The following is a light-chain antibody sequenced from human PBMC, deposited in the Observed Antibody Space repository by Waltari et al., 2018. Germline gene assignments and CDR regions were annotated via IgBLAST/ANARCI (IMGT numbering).Light chain of an antibody. V-gene: IGKV3-15*01. Sequence: ETVMTQSPATVSVSPGERAALSCRASQSVSSNVAWYQQKPGQAPRLLIYDASTRATVIPVRFSGSGSGTDFTLTISSLQSEDFAIYYCQQYNNWPPYTFGQGTKLEI. CDR1: QSVSSN. CDR2: DAS. CDR3: QQYNNWPPYT. J-gene: IGKJ2*01.